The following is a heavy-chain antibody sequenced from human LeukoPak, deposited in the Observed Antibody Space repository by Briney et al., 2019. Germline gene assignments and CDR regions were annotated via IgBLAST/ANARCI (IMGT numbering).Heavy chain of an antibody. D-gene: IGHD6-13*01. CDR2: MNPNSGNT. J-gene: IGHJ6*03. CDR1: GYTFTSYD. CDR3: ARSTTSWYPYYYYYYMDV. V-gene: IGHV1-8*01. Sequence: GASVKVSCKASGYTFTSYDINWVRQATGQGLEWMGWMNPNSGNTGYAQKFQGRVTMTRNTSISTAYMELSSLRSEDSAVYYSARSTTSWYPYYYYYYMDVWGKGTTVTVSS.